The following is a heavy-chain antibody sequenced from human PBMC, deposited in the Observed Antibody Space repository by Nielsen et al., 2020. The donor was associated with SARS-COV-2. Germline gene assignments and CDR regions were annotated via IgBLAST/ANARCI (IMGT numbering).Heavy chain of an antibody. V-gene: IGHV3-48*04. Sequence: GGSLRLSCVDSTFTLSRENMNWVRQAPGKGLEWLSYINPRGSPIFYADSVRGRFTISRDNAKNSLYLEMTSLRAEDTGLYYCARGDDSSWFANWGQGTPVTVSS. D-gene: IGHD6-13*01. CDR3: ARGDDSSWFAN. CDR1: TFTLSREN. J-gene: IGHJ5*02. CDR2: INPRGSPI.